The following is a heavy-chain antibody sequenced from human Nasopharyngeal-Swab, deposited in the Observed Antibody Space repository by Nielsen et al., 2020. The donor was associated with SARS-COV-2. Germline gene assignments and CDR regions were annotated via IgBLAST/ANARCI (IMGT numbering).Heavy chain of an antibody. D-gene: IGHD3-10*01. CDR3: VRDDGDVPGITGSGPPGGV. J-gene: IGHJ4*01. CDR1: GYTFTDYF. CDR2: INHNSGDT. V-gene: IGHV1-2*06. Sequence: ASVKVSCKASGYTFTDYFMHWVRQAPGQGLEWMGRINHNSGDTKYAENFRDRVTVTRDPSITTVYMELSSLRSDETAVYYCVRDDGDVPGITGSGPPGGVWGQGTLVTVSS.